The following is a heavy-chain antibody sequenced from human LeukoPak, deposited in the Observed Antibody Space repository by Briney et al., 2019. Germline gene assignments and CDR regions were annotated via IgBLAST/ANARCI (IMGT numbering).Heavy chain of an antibody. Sequence: GGSLRLSCAAYGFTSSSYAMFWVRQAPGKGLECVSAVTGNGDTTYYADSVKGRFTISRDNSKNTLSLQMNSLRDDDTALYYCAKGGCSSGCSGNFWGQGTLVTVSA. CDR2: VTGNGDTT. CDR1: GFTSSSYA. D-gene: IGHD6-19*01. J-gene: IGHJ4*02. CDR3: AKGGCSSGCSGNF. V-gene: IGHV3-23*01.